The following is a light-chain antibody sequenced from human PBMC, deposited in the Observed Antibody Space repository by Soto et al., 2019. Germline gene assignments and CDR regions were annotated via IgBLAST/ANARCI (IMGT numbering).Light chain of an antibody. CDR3: SSYSSATTREV. CDR1: SSDVGGYNF. J-gene: IGLJ1*01. Sequence: QSVLTQPASVSGSPGQSITISCTGSSSDVGGYNFVSWYQHHPGTPPKLIIYEVIHRPSGVSNRFSGSKSANKASLTISGLQVEDEADYFCSSYSSATTREVFGTGTKVTV. V-gene: IGLV2-14*01. CDR2: EVI.